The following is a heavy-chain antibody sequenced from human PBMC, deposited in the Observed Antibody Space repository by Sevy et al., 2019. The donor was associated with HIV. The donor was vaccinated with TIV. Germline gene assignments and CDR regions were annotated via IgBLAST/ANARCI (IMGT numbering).Heavy chain of an antibody. J-gene: IGHJ5*02. Sequence: SETLSLTCTVSGGSISSGSFYWNWIRQPAGKGLAWIGRMHTSGSSNYNPSLQSRVTISVDTSKNQLSLKLTSVTAADPAVDYCARDPYEVLSVGGWDLGYNWFDPWGQGTLVTVSS. V-gene: IGHV4-61*02. CDR3: ARDPYEVLSVGGWDLGYNWFDP. D-gene: IGHD3-16*01. CDR1: GGSISSGSFY. CDR2: MHTSGSS.